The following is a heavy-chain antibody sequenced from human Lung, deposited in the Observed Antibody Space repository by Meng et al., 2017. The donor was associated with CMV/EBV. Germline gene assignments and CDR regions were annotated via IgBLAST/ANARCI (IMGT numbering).Heavy chain of an antibody. CDR3: VRDRNYGVYLGSDY. V-gene: IGHV3-9*01. Sequence: SXKISXVASGFTFDDHAMHWVRKAPGKGLEWVSGISWNSGNMGYADSVKGRFTISRDNAKNSLYLQMDNLGTEDTALYYCVRDRNYGVYLGSDYWGQGTLVTVSS. D-gene: IGHD4-17*01. CDR2: ISWNSGNM. CDR1: GFTFDDHA. J-gene: IGHJ4*02.